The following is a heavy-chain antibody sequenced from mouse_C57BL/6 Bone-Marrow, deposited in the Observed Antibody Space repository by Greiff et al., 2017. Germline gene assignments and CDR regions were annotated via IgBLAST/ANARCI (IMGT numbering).Heavy chain of an antibody. CDR1: GFSFNTYA. CDR3: VRQGITTGNFDV. J-gene: IGHJ1*03. CDR2: IRSKSNNYAT. Sequence: EVKLVESGGGLVQPKGSLKLSCAASGFSFNTYAMNWVRQAPGKGLEWVARIRSKSNNYATYYADSVKDRFTISRDDSESMLYLQMNNLKTEDTAMYYCVRQGITTGNFDVWGTGTTGTVSS. D-gene: IGHD1-1*01. V-gene: IGHV10-1*01.